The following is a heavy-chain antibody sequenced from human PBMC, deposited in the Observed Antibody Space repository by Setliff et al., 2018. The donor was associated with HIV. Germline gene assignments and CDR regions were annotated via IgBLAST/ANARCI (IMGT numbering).Heavy chain of an antibody. J-gene: IGHJ4*02. CDR1: GGILTNYA. Sequence: SVKVSCKASGGILTNYAINWVRQAPGQGLEWLGRLIPVSDTPNFAQKFHGRVTFIADRSTDTAYMELTSLTSDDTAVYYCARDLGGNTPSFDYWGQGTLVTVSS. CDR3: ARDLGGNTPSFDY. CDR2: LIPVSDTP. D-gene: IGHD3-16*01. V-gene: IGHV1-69*06.